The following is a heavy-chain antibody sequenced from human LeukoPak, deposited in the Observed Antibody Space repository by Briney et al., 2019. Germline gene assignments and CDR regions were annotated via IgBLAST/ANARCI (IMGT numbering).Heavy chain of an antibody. CDR1: GFTFSSYG. J-gene: IGHJ4*02. CDR2: ISYDGSNK. Sequence: QPGRSLRLSCAASGFTFSSYGMHWVRQAPGKGLEWVAVISYDGSNKYYADSVKGRFTISRDNSKNTLYLQMNSLRAEDTAVCYCARGYYFDYWGQGTLVTVSS. V-gene: IGHV3-30*03. CDR3: ARGYYFDY.